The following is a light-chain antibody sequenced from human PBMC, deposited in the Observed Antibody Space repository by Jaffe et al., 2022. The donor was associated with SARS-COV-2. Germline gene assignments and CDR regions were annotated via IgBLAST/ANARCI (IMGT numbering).Light chain of an antibody. CDR2: KES. J-gene: IGKJ5*01. CDR3: QQYDTSST. Sequence: DIQMTQSPSTLSASVGDRVTITCRASQSVGRWLAWYQQKPGKAPRLLIYKESILHSGVPPRFSGGGSETEFTLTISSVQPDDFATYYCQQYDTSSTFGQGTRLDI. V-gene: IGKV1-5*03. CDR1: QSVGRW.